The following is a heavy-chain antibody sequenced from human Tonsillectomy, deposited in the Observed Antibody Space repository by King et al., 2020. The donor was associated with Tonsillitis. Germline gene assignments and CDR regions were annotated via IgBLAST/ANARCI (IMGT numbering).Heavy chain of an antibody. V-gene: IGHV1-2*02. CDR1: GYTFSGYY. J-gene: IGHJ5*02. Sequence: QLVQSGAEVKKPGASVKVSCKASGYTFSGYYMHWVRQAPGQGIEWMGWSNPNIGGTNYAQKFQGRVTLTRDTSISTAYMELSRLRSDDTAVYYCARDYCTNGVCSWFDPWGQGTLVTVSS. D-gene: IGHD2-8*01. CDR3: ARDYCTNGVCSWFDP. CDR2: SNPNIGGT.